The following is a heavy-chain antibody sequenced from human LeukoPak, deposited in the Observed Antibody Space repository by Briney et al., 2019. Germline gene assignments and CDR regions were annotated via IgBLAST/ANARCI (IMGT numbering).Heavy chain of an antibody. CDR1: GGSISSSSYY. Sequence: PSETLSLTCTVSGGSISSSSYYWGWIRQPPGKGLEWIGEINHSGSTNYNPSLKSRVTISVDTSKNQFSLKVSSVTAADTAVYYCARTRLWPTGTFDYWGQGTLVTVSS. V-gene: IGHV4-39*07. CDR3: ARTRLWPTGTFDY. D-gene: IGHD5-18*01. J-gene: IGHJ4*02. CDR2: INHSGST.